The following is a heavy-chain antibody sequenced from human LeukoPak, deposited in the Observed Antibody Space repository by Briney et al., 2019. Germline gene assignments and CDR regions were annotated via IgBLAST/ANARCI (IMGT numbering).Heavy chain of an antibody. J-gene: IGHJ6*02. CDR1: GFTFSIYS. CDR2: ISSSGSYI. D-gene: IGHD4-23*01. V-gene: IGHV3-21*01. CDR3: ARGPTVVTYYYYYGMDV. Sequence: NPGGSLRLSCAASGFTFSIYSMNWVRQAPGKGLEWVSSISSSGSYIYYADSVKGRFTISRDNAKNSLSLQMNSLRAEDTAVYYCARGPTVVTYYYYYGMDVWGQGTTVTVSS.